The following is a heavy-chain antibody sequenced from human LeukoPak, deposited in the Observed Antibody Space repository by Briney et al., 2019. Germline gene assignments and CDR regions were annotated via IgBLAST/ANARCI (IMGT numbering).Heavy chain of an antibody. V-gene: IGHV5-51*01. CDR3: ARGVTRYNWFDP. D-gene: IGHD4-23*01. CDR2: TYPADSDT. CDR1: GYRFSANW. Sequence: VESLKISCQAFGYRFSANWIGWVRQMPGKGLEWKGFTYPADSDTYYSPSFQGQVTISADKSIITTYLQWSSLKASDSAMYYCARGVTRYNWFDPWGQGTLVTVP. J-gene: IGHJ5*02.